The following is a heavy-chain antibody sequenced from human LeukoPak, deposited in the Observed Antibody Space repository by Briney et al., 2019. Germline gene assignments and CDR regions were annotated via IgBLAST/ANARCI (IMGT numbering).Heavy chain of an antibody. D-gene: IGHD2-15*01. CDR3: ARDGVAPSGFDP. J-gene: IGHJ5*02. CDR1: GFTFSSYA. V-gene: IGHV3-30*04. CDR2: ISYDGSNK. Sequence: GGSLRLSCAASGFTFSSYAMHWVRQAPGKGLEWVAVISYDGSNKYYADSVKGRFTISRDNSKNTLYLQMNSLRAEDTAVYYCARDGVAPSGFDPWGQGTLVTVSS.